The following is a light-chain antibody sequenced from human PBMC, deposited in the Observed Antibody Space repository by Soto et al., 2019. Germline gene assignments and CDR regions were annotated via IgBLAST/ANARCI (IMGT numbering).Light chain of an antibody. CDR2: EDT. Sequence: NFMLTQPHSVSVSPGKTVTISCTGSSGSIATNYVQWYQQHPGSAPTTVIYEDTQRPSGVPERFSGSIDSSSNSASLTISGLKTEDEADYYCQSYDGSNPDVVFGGGTKLTVL. J-gene: IGLJ2*01. CDR3: QSYDGSNPDVV. V-gene: IGLV6-57*02. CDR1: SGSIATNY.